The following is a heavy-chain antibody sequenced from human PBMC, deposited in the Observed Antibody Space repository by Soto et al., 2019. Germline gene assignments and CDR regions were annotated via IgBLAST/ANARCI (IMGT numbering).Heavy chain of an antibody. CDR3: ARESRYCSGGSCYFLPGIDY. D-gene: IGHD2-15*01. V-gene: IGHV1-69*12. Sequence: QVQLVQSGAEVKKPGSSVNVSCKASGGTFSSYAISWVRQAPGQGLEWMGGIIPIFGTANYAQNFQGRVTITADESTSPAYMELSSLRSADTAVYYCARESRYCSGGSCYFLPGIDYWGHRTLVTVSS. CDR1: GGTFSSYA. CDR2: IIPIFGTA. J-gene: IGHJ4*01.